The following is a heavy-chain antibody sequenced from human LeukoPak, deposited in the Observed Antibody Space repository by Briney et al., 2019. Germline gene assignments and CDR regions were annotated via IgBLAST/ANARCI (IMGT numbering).Heavy chain of an antibody. J-gene: IGHJ4*02. Sequence: PGRSLRLSCAASGFTFSSYGMHWVRQAPGKGLEWVAVISYDGSNKYYADSVKGRFTISRDNSKNTLYLQMNSLRAEDTAVYYCASGEWELQFDYWGQGTLVTVSS. V-gene: IGHV3-30*03. CDR2: ISYDGSNK. CDR1: GFTFSSYG. D-gene: IGHD1-26*01. CDR3: ASGEWELQFDY.